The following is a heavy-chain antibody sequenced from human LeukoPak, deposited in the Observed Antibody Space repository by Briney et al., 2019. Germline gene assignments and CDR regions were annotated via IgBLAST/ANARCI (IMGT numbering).Heavy chain of an antibody. CDR3: ARPLWGVRGPNYYMDV. J-gene: IGHJ6*03. V-gene: IGHV1-69*06. CDR1: GGTFSSYA. CDR2: IIPIFGTA. D-gene: IGHD3-16*01. Sequence: GASVKVSCKASGGTFSSYAISWVRQAPGQGLEWMGGIIPIFGTANYAQKFQGRVTITADKSTSTAYMELSSLRSDDTAVYYCARPLWGVRGPNYYMDVWGKGTTVTVSS.